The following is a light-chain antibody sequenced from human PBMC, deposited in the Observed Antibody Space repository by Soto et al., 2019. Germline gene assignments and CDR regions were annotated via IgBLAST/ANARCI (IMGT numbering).Light chain of an antibody. V-gene: IGKV3-11*01. Sequence: EIVMTQSPATLSVSPGERVTISCRASHDIRSSLAWYQQKPGQAPRLLIYDASNRATGIPARFSGSGSGTDFTLTISSLEPEDFAVYYCQQRSNCPPITFGQGTRLETK. CDR3: QQRSNCPPIT. CDR2: DAS. J-gene: IGKJ5*01. CDR1: HDIRSS.